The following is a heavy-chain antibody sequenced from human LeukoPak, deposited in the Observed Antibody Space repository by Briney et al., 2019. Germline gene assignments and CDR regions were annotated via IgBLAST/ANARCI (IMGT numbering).Heavy chain of an antibody. D-gene: IGHD2-2*01. V-gene: IGHV3-23*01. CDR1: GSTFSSSA. CDR2: ITGSGAYT. J-gene: IGHJ6*02. CDR3: ARRRGVVPAANYYCMDV. Sequence: GGSLRLSCEASGSTFSSSAMSWVRQAPGKGLEWVSVITGSGAYTYYADSVKGRFPISRDNSKNSLYLEMNSLRPEDTAVYYCARRRGVVPAANYYCMDVWGQGTTVTVSS.